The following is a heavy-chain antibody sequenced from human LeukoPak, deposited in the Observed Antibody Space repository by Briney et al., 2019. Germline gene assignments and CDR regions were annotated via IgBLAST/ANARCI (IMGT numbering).Heavy chain of an antibody. Sequence: GGSLRLSCAPSGVTLRNYGMSWVRQAPGQGLEWVSTISDSGGIAYYADSVKGRFTISRDNSRSTLYLLMNSPRAEDTAGYYCAKVGGVNWGNWFDSWGQGTLVTVSS. CDR2: ISDSGGIA. V-gene: IGHV3-23*01. D-gene: IGHD3-16*01. J-gene: IGHJ5*01. CDR3: AKVGGVNWGNWFDS. CDR1: GVTLRNYG.